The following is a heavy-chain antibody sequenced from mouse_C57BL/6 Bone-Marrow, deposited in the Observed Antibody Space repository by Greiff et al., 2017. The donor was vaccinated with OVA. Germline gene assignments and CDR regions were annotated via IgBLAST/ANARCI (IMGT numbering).Heavy chain of an antibody. CDR3: AMEFYDGYYVDWFAY. V-gene: IGHV1-74*01. CDR1: GYTFTSYW. D-gene: IGHD2-3*01. J-gene: IGHJ3*01. CDR2: IHPSDSDT. Sequence: QVQLKQPGAELVKPGASVKVSCKASGYTFTSYWMHWVKQRPGQGLEWIGRIHPSDSDTNYNQKFKGKATLTVDKSSSTAYMQLSSLTSEDSAVYYCAMEFYDGYYVDWFAYWGHGTLVTVSA.